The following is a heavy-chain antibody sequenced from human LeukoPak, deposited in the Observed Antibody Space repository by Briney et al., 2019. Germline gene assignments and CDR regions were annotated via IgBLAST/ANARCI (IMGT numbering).Heavy chain of an antibody. CDR1: GGSISSYY. CDR2: IYYSGST. V-gene: IGHV4-59*12. J-gene: IGHJ4*02. D-gene: IGHD3-10*01. Sequence: SETLSLTCTVSGGSISSYYWSWIRQPPGKGLEWIGYIYYSGSTNYNPSLKSRVTISVDTSKNQFSLKLSSVTAADTAVYYCARVSVRYYNAKPSSFDYWGQGTLVTVSS. CDR3: ARVSVRYYNAKPSSFDY.